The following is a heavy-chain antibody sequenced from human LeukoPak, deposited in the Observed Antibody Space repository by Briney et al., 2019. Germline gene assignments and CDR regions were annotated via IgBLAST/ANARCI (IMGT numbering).Heavy chain of an antibody. CDR3: ARALKGVPAATDAFDI. CDR2: INPSGGST. V-gene: IGHV1-46*01. Sequence: GASVKVSCKASGYTFTSYYMHWVRQAPGQGLEWMGIINPSGGSTSYAQKFQGRVTMTRDMSTSTVYMELSSLRSEDTAVYYCARALKGVPAATDAFDIWGQGTMVTVSS. D-gene: IGHD2-2*01. CDR1: GYTFTSYY. J-gene: IGHJ3*02.